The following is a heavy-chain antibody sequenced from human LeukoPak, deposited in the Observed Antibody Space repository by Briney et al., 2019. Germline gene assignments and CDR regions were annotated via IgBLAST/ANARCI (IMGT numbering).Heavy chain of an antibody. D-gene: IGHD2-21*02. CDR1: GGSISNYF. CDR3: ARDSGGDLNFQH. J-gene: IGHJ1*01. V-gene: IGHV4-59*01. Sequence: SETLSLTCTVSGGSISNYFWTWIRQPAGKGLEWIGYIYYSGSTNYNPSLKSRVTISVDTSKNQFSLKLSSVTAADTAVYYCARDSGGDLNFQHWGQGTLVTVSS. CDR2: IYYSGST.